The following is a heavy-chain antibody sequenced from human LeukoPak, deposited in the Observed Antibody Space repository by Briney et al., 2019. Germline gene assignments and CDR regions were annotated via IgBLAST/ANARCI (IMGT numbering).Heavy chain of an antibody. Sequence: PSETLSLTCAVYGGSFSGYYWSWIRQPPGKGLEWIGEINHSGSTNYNPSLKSRVTISVDTSKNQFSLKLSSVTAADTAVYYCARDARDGSGSRLDYWGQGTLVTVSS. V-gene: IGHV4-34*01. CDR1: GGSFSGYY. J-gene: IGHJ4*02. CDR2: INHSGST. D-gene: IGHD3-10*01. CDR3: ARDARDGSGSRLDY.